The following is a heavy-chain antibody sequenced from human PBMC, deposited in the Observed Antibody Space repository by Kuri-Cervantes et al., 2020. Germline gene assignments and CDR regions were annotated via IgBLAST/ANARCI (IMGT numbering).Heavy chain of an antibody. D-gene: IGHD6-13*01. CDR1: GFTFSSYS. Sequence: GGSLRLSCAASGFTFSSYSMNWVRQAPGKGLEWVSSISSSSSYIYYADSVKGRFTISRDNAKNSLYLQMNSLRAEDTALYYCATTSSSSWEDAFDIWGQGTMVTVSS. CDR2: ISSSSSYI. J-gene: IGHJ3*02. CDR3: ATTSSSSWEDAFDI. V-gene: IGHV3-21*04.